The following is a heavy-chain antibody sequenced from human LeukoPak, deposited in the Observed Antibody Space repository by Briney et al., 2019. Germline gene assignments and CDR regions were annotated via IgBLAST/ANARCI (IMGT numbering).Heavy chain of an antibody. CDR2: FDPEDGKT. CDR1: GYRLSELY. CDR3: ARGVGASDLDY. D-gene: IGHD3-10*01. Sequence: ASVKVSCKVSGYRLSELYMHWVRQAPGKGLEGMGRFDPEDGKTIYTQKFQGRVTMTEDTSADIAYMELSSLKSEGTAVYFCARGVGASDLDYWGQGTLVTVSS. V-gene: IGHV1-24*01. J-gene: IGHJ4*02.